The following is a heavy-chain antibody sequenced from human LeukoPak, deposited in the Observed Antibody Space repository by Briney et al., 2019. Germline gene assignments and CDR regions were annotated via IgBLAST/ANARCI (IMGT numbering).Heavy chain of an antibody. D-gene: IGHD3-3*01. CDR1: GFTFSSYG. J-gene: IGHJ6*02. CDR3: ARNLRFLEWSIVAYYYGMDV. V-gene: IGHV3-30*03. Sequence: GGSLRLSCAASGFTFSSYGMHWVRQAPGKGLEWVAVISYDGSNKYYADSVKGRFTISRDNSKNTLYLQMNSLRAEDTAVYYCARNLRFLEWSIVAYYYGMDVWGQGTTVTVSS. CDR2: ISYDGSNK.